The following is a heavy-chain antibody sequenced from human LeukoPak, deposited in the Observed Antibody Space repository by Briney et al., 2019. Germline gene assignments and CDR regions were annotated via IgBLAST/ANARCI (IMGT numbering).Heavy chain of an antibody. Sequence: SETLSLTCAVYGGSFSGYYWSWIRQPPGKGLEWIGEINHSGSTNYNPSLKSRVTISVDTSKNQFSLKLSSVTAADTAVYYCARGRTIFGVVIITNNWFDPWGQGTLVTASS. V-gene: IGHV4-34*01. CDR2: INHSGST. J-gene: IGHJ5*02. CDR3: ARGRTIFGVVIITNNWFDP. D-gene: IGHD3-3*01. CDR1: GGSFSGYY.